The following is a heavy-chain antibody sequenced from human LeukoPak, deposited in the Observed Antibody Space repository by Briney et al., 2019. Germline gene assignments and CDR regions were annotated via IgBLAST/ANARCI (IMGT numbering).Heavy chain of an antibody. J-gene: IGHJ4*02. CDR3: ARDQTGIVTLEGGFDY. CDR1: GGSISRYY. Sequence: SETLSLTCTVSGGSISRYYWSWIRQPAGKGLEWIGRIYTSGSTNYNPSLKSRVTMPVDTSKIQFSLKLSSVTAADTAVYYCARDQTGIVTLEGGFDYWGQGTLVTVSS. D-gene: IGHD2/OR15-2a*01. CDR2: IYTSGST. V-gene: IGHV4-4*07.